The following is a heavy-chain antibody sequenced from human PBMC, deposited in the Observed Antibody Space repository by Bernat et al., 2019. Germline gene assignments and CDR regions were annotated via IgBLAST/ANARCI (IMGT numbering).Heavy chain of an antibody. CDR3: AKFRGQLIRNYYMNV. J-gene: IGHJ6*03. CDR2: MTEGGTT. V-gene: IGHV3-23*04. Sequence: EVRLVESGGDLVQPGGSLRLSCAASGFTFGTFAMSWVRQAPGKGLEWVSAMTEGGTTYYADSVKGRVIISRDNSKNMLFMQMNSLTAEDTAVYYCAKFRGQLIRNYYMNVWGEGTTVTVS. CDR1: GFTFGTFA. D-gene: IGHD2-21*01.